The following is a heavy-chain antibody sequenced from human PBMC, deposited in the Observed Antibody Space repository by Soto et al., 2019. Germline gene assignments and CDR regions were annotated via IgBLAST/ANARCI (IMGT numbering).Heavy chain of an antibody. Sequence: GGSLRLSCAASGFTFRTSELSWVRQAPGKGLEWVSYSSSSGTTIHYADSVKGRFTISRDNAKNSLYLQMNSLRAADTAVYYCARWELLTGFDYWGQGTLVTV. V-gene: IGHV3-48*03. CDR3: ARWELLTGFDY. D-gene: IGHD1-26*01. CDR2: SSSSGTTI. J-gene: IGHJ4*02. CDR1: GFTFRTSE.